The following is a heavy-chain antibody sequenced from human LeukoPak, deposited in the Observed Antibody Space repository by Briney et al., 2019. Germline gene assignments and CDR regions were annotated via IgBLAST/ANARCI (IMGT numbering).Heavy chain of an antibody. V-gene: IGHV3-23*01. Sequence: PGGSLRLSCAASGFTFDSYAMSWVRQAPEKGLEWVSGVSDSGDITFYADSVKGRFTISRDNSKSTLYLQINSLRAEDTAVYYCAKGVGTTSTYYFDYWGQGTLVTVSS. CDR3: AKGVGTTSTYYFDY. D-gene: IGHD1-1*01. J-gene: IGHJ4*02. CDR1: GFTFDSYA. CDR2: VSDSGDIT.